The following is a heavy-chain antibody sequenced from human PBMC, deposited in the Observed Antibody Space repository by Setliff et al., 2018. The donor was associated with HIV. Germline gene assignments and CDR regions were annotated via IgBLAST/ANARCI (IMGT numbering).Heavy chain of an antibody. J-gene: IGHJ6*02. CDR3: PLTSNWYYYIYYGVDV. V-gene: IGHV4-39*07. Sequence: SETLSLTCTVSGGSISNSYDYWGWVRQPPGKGLEWIGSLYYSGSTYYSPSLKSRVTISADTSKNQFSLNLSSVTAADTAVYYCPLTSNWYYYIYYGVDVWGQGTTVTVSS. D-gene: IGHD5-12*01. CDR1: GGSISNSYDY. CDR2: LYYSGST.